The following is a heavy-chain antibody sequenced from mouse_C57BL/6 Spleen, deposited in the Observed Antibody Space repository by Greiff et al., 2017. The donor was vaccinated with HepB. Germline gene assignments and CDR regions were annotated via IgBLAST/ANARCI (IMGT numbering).Heavy chain of an antibody. CDR2: ISSGGSYT. V-gene: IGHV5-6*01. Sequence: DVQLVESGGDLVKPGGSLKLSCAASGFTFSSYGMSWVRQTPDKRLEWVATISSGGSYTYYPDSVKGRFTISRDNAKNTLYLQMSSLKSEDTAMYYCARHEDAYWGQGTLVTVSA. J-gene: IGHJ3*01. CDR1: GFTFSSYG. CDR3: ARHEDAY.